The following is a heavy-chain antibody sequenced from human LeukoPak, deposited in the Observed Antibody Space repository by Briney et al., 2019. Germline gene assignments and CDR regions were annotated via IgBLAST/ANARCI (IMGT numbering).Heavy chain of an antibody. CDR2: ISGSGGST. J-gene: IGHJ4*02. D-gene: IGHD2-15*01. CDR3: AKAGVVGCSGGSCYAPDY. Sequence: PGGSLRLSCAASGFTFSSYAMTWVRQAPGEGLEWVSAISGSGGSTYYADSVKGRFTISRDNSKNTLYLQMNSLRAEDTAVYYCAKAGVVGCSGGSCYAPDYWGQGTLVTVSS. V-gene: IGHV3-23*01. CDR1: GFTFSSYA.